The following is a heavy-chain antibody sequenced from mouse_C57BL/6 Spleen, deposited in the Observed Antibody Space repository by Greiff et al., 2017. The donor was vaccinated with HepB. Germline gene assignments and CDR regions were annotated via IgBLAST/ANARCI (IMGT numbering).Heavy chain of an antibody. CDR3: ARHEARYYYVSSYVLDY. CDR2: FYPGSGSI. J-gene: IGHJ2*01. Sequence: QVQLKESGAELVKPGASVKLSCKASGYTFTEYTIHWVKQRSGQGLEWIGWFYPGSGSIKYNEKFKDKATLTADKSSSTVYMELSRLTSEDSAVYFCARHEARYYYVSSYVLDYWGQGTTLTVSS. V-gene: IGHV1-62-2*01. D-gene: IGHD1-1*01. CDR1: GYTFTEYT.